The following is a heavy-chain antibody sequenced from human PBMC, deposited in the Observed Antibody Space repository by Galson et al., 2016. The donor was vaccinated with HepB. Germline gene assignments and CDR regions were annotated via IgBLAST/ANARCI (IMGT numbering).Heavy chain of an antibody. CDR3: TRDRGNTALLRGDY. Sequence: SLRLSCATSGFXFGXHAMSWFRQAPGKGLEWVGVISSEAYGGTPDYAASVKGRFIISRDDSKSVAYLRMNSLKIEDTAVYYCTRDRGNTALLRGDYWGQGTLVTVSS. V-gene: IGHV3-49*03. CDR1: GFXFGXHA. D-gene: IGHD5-18*01. CDR2: ISSEAYGGTP. J-gene: IGHJ4*02.